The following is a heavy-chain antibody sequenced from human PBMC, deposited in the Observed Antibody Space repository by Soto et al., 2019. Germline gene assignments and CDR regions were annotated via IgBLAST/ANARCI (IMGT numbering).Heavy chain of an antibody. Sequence: SVKVSCKASGGTFSSYAISWVRQAPGQGLEWMGGIIPIFGTANYAQKFQGRVTITADESTSTAYMELSSLRSEDTAVYYCARARRVVVAATDGGYYYYYGMDVWGQGTTVTVSS. CDR1: GGTFSSYA. V-gene: IGHV1-69*13. CDR2: IIPIFGTA. D-gene: IGHD2-15*01. CDR3: ARARRVVVAATDGGYYYYYGMDV. J-gene: IGHJ6*02.